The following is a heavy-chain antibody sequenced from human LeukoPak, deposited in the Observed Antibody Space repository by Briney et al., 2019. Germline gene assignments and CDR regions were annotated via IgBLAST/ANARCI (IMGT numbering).Heavy chain of an antibody. CDR3: ARDQPGSYYDY. D-gene: IGHD1-26*01. Sequence: GFLRLSCAASGFTFSSYDMHWVRQATGKGLEWVSAIGTAGDTYYPGSVKGRFTISRENAKNSLYLQMNSLRAGDTAVYYCARDQPGSYYDYWGQGTLVTVSS. V-gene: IGHV3-13*01. CDR2: IGTAGDT. CDR1: GFTFSSYD. J-gene: IGHJ4*02.